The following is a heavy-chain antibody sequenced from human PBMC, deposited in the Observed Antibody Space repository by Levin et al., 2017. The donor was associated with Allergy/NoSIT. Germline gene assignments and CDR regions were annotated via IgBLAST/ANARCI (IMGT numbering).Heavy chain of an antibody. Sequence: LSLTCAASRFSVRRSYMSWVRQAPGKGLEWVSVIYTGGTTYYADSVKGRFTISRDSSKNTVYLQMNSLRDEDTAIYYCAGNLPFDPWGQGTLVTVSS. CDR1: RFSVRRSY. V-gene: IGHV3-66*01. J-gene: IGHJ5*02. CDR3: AGNLPFDP. D-gene: IGHD2-2*01. CDR2: IYTGGTT.